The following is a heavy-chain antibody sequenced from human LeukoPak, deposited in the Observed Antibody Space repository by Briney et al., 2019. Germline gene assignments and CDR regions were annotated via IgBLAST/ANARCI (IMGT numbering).Heavy chain of an antibody. Sequence: GGSLRLSCAASGFTFSSYWMSWVRQAPGKGLEWVSSISSSSSYIYYADSVKGRFTISRDNAKNSLYLQMNGLRAEDTAVYYCARDLMGFGKRIAGDAFDIWGQGTMVTVSS. V-gene: IGHV3-21*01. CDR1: GFTFSSYW. CDR3: ARDLMGFGKRIAGDAFDI. J-gene: IGHJ3*02. CDR2: ISSSSSYI. D-gene: IGHD6-13*01.